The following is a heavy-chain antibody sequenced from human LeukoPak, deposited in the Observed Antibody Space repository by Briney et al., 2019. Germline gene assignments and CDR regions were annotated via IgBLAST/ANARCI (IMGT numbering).Heavy chain of an antibody. CDR3: ARDPGAWRCFDY. CDR2: ISSSGYST. CDR1: GFTFSSYA. Sequence: YPGGSLRLSCAAFGFTFSSYAMSWVRQAPGKGLEWVSTISSSGYSTHYADSVKGRFTISRDNSKNTLHLQMNSLRGEDTAVYYCARDPGAWRCFDYWGQGTLVTVSS. D-gene: IGHD7-27*01. J-gene: IGHJ4*02. V-gene: IGHV3-23*01.